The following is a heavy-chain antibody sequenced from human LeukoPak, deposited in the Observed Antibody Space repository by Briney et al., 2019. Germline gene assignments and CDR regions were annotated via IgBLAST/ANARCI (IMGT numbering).Heavy chain of an antibody. CDR2: ISSISHYI. J-gene: IGHJ4*02. V-gene: IGHV3-21*01. D-gene: IGHD3-22*01. CDR1: GYSFRSHS. CDR3: TRDYYDSSGLPFDY. Sequence: GGSLRLSCAGSGYSFRSHSMNWVRQAPGKGLEWVSSISSISHYIYYADSVKGRFTISRDNAKNSLYLQMNSLRAEDTALYYCTRDYYDSSGLPFDYRGQGTLVTVSS.